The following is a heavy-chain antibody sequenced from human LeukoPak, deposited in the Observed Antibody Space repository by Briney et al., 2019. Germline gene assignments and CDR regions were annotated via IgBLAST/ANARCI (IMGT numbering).Heavy chain of an antibody. D-gene: IGHD2-2*01. CDR1: GFTFSSYW. CDR3: ARRYCSSTSCVNWFDS. CDR2: INGDGSST. Sequence: QPGGSLRLSCAASGFTFSSYWMHWVRQAPGKGLMWVSRINGDGSSTSYADSVKDRFTISRDNAKNTLYLQMNSLGADDTAVYFCARRYCSSTSCVNWFDSWGQGTLVTVSS. J-gene: IGHJ5*01. V-gene: IGHV3-74*01.